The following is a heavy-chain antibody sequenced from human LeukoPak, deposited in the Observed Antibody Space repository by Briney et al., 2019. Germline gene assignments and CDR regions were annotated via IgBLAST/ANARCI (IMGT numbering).Heavy chain of an antibody. CDR2: INPNSGGT. D-gene: IGHD6-6*01. CDR1: GYTFTGYY. Sequence: ASVKVSCKASGYTFTGYYIHWVRRAPGQGLEWMGWINPNSGGTNYAQKFQGRVTMTRDTSISRAYMELRGLRSDDTAVYYCARSPRTIAARPFDYWGQGTLVTVSS. CDR3: ARSPRTIAARPFDY. J-gene: IGHJ4*02. V-gene: IGHV1-2*02.